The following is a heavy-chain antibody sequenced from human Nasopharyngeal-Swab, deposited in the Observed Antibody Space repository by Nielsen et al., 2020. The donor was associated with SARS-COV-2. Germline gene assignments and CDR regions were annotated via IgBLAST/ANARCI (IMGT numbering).Heavy chain of an antibody. Sequence: ASVKVSCKVSGYTLTELSMHWVRQAPGKGLEWMGGFDPEDGETIYAQKFQGRVTMTRDTSISTAYMELSRLRSDDTAVYYCAREGYSYGTDAFDIWGQGTMVTVSS. CDR2: FDPEDGET. J-gene: IGHJ3*02. CDR3: AREGYSYGTDAFDI. V-gene: IGHV1-24*01. D-gene: IGHD5-18*01. CDR1: GYTLTELS.